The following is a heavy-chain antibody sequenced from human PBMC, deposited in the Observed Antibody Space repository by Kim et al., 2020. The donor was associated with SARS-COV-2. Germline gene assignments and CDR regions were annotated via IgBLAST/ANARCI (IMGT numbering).Heavy chain of an antibody. V-gene: IGHV2-70*01. CDR2: K. D-gene: IGHD2-15*01. Sequence: KYYSTSLKTRLTISKDTSKNQVVLTMTNMDPVDTVTYYCARSTVAATPDYWGQGTLVTVSS. J-gene: IGHJ4*02. CDR3: ARSTVAATPDY.